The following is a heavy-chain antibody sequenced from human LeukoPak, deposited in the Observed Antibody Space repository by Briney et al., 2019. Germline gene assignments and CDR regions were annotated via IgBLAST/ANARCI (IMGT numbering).Heavy chain of an antibody. CDR1: GYTLTGYY. Sequence: ASVKVSCKASGYTLTGYYMHWVRQAPGQGLEWMGWINPNSGGTNYAQKFQGRVTMTRDTSISTAYMELSRLRSDDTAVYYCARRRSSIAARDAFDIWGQGTMVAVSS. D-gene: IGHD6-6*01. J-gene: IGHJ3*02. CDR2: INPNSGGT. CDR3: ARRRSSIAARDAFDI. V-gene: IGHV1-2*02.